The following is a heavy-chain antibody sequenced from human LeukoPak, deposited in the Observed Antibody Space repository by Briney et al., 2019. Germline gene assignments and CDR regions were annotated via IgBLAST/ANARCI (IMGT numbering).Heavy chain of an antibody. V-gene: IGHV3-21*01. Sequence: GGSLRLSCAASGFIFSTYSMNWVRQAPGKGLEWVSSITSSSAYIYYADSVKGRFTISRDDAKKSLYLQMSSLRAEDTAVYYCARHGALVVPAPAQYYYYGMDVWGQGTTVTVSS. CDR1: GFIFSTYS. J-gene: IGHJ6*02. CDR3: ARHGALVVPAPAQYYYYGMDV. CDR2: ITSSSAYI. D-gene: IGHD2-2*01.